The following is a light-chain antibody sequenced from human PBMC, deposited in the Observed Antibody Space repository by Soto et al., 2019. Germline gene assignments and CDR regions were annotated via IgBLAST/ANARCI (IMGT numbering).Light chain of an antibody. CDR3: QQYSKWPT. J-gene: IGKJ5*01. Sequence: EIVMTQSPATLSVSPGDRATLSCRASQSVSGNLAWYQQKPGQAPRLLIYDTASRATAIPARFSGSVSGTEFTLTIGSLQSEDFAVYYCQQYSKWPTFGQGTRLEIK. V-gene: IGKV3-15*01. CDR2: DTA. CDR1: QSVSGN.